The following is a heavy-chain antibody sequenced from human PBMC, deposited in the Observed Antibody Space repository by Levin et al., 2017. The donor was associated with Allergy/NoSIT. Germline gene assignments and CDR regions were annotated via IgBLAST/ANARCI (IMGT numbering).Heavy chain of an antibody. D-gene: IGHD3-3*02. Sequence: GGSLRLSCAASGFTFNDYGMHWVRQAPGKGLEWVAVIWYDGSKKYYADSVKGRFTISRDNSKNTLDLQINSLRDEDTAVYYCARDAFEAFDIWGQGTMVTVSS. CDR2: IWYDGSKK. V-gene: IGHV3-33*01. J-gene: IGHJ3*02. CDR3: ARDAFEAFDI. CDR1: GFTFNDYG.